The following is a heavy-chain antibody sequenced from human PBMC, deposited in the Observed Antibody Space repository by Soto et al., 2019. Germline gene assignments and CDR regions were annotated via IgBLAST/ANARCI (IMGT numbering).Heavy chain of an antibody. CDR1: GYTFTSYD. Sequence: ASVKVSCKASGYTFTSYDINWVRQATGQGLEWMGWMNPNSGNTGYAQKFQGRVTMTRNTSISTAYMELSSLRSEDTAVYYCAAGHYDFWSVYYPGRDYYYMDVWGKGTTVTVSS. CDR3: AAGHYDFWSVYYPGRDYYYMDV. CDR2: MNPNSGNT. D-gene: IGHD3-3*01. V-gene: IGHV1-8*01. J-gene: IGHJ6*03.